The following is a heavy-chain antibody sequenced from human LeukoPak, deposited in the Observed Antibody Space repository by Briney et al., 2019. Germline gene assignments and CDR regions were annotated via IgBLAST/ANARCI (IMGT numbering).Heavy chain of an antibody. CDR3: ASPSPRGNYDSSGYYYYFDY. Sequence: SETLSLTCAVYGGSFSGYYWSWIRQPPGKGLEWIGEINHSGSTHYNPSLKSRVTISVDTSKNQFSLKLSSVTAADTAVYYCASPSPRGNYDSSGYYYYFDYWGQGTLVTVSS. CDR1: GGSFSGYY. CDR2: INHSGST. J-gene: IGHJ4*02. D-gene: IGHD3-22*01. V-gene: IGHV4-34*01.